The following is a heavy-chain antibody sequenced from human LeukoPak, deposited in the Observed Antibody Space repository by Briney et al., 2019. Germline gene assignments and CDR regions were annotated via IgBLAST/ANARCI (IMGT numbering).Heavy chain of an antibody. CDR1: GFTFSSYA. D-gene: IGHD3-9*01. CDR2: ISGSGGST. CDR3: ADLLRYFSDDDY. Sequence: PGGSLRLSCAASGFTFSSYAMSWVRQAPGKGLEWVSAISGSGGSTYYADSVKGRFTISRDNSKNTLYLQMNSLRAEDTAIYYCADLLRYFSDDDYWGQGTLVTVSS. V-gene: IGHV3-23*01. J-gene: IGHJ4*02.